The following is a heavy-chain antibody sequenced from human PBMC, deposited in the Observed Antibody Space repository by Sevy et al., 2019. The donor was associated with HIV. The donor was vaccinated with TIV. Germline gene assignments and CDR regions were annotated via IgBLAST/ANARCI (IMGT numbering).Heavy chain of an antibody. CDR3: AKDLRSGSYSDYYYYYGMDV. CDR1: GFTFSSYG. V-gene: IGHV3-30*18. J-gene: IGHJ6*02. CDR2: ISYDGSNK. D-gene: IGHD1-26*01. Sequence: GGSLRLSCAASGFTFSSYGMHWVRQAPGKGLEWVAVISYDGSNKYYADSVKGRFTISRDNSKNTLYLQMNSLRAEDTAVYYCAKDLRSGSYSDYYYYYGMDVWGQGTTVTVSS.